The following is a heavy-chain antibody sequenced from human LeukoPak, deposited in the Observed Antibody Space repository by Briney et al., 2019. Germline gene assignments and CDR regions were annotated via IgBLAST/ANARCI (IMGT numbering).Heavy chain of an antibody. D-gene: IGHD2-2*02. V-gene: IGHV3-30*02. Sequence: PGGSLRLSCAASGFTFSSYGMHWVRQAPGKGLEWVAFIRYDGSNKYYADSVKGRFTISRDNSKNTLYLQMNSLRAEDTAVYYCAKPVGYYSSTSCYTRDYFDYWGQGTLVTVSS. CDR3: AKPVGYYSSTSCYTRDYFDY. J-gene: IGHJ4*02. CDR2: IRYDGSNK. CDR1: GFTFSSYG.